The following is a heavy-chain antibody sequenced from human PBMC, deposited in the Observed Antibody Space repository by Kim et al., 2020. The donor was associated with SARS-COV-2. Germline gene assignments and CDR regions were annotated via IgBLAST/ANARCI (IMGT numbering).Heavy chain of an antibody. V-gene: IGHV4-39*01. J-gene: IGHJ5*02. CDR3: ARHLGLIWFGELLGWFDP. D-gene: IGHD3-10*01. CDR2: IYYSGST. CDR1: GGSISSSSYY. Sequence: SETLSLTCTVSGGSISSSSYYWGWIRQPPGKGLEWIGSIYYSGSTYYNPSLKSRVTISVDTSKNQFSLKLSSVTAADTAVYYCARHLGLIWFGELLGWFDPWGQGTLVTVSS.